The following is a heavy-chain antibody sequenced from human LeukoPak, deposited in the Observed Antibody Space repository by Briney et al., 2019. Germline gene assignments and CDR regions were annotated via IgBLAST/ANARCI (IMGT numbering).Heavy chain of an antibody. J-gene: IGHJ4*02. D-gene: IGHD3-22*01. V-gene: IGHV1-69*13. Sequence: GASVKFSCKASGGTFSSYAISWVRQAPGQGLEWMGGIIPIFGTANYAQKFQGRVTITADESTSTAYMELSSLRSEDTAVYYCARDLYYDSSGYYGYWGQGTLVTVSS. CDR1: GGTFSSYA. CDR2: IIPIFGTA. CDR3: ARDLYYDSSGYYGY.